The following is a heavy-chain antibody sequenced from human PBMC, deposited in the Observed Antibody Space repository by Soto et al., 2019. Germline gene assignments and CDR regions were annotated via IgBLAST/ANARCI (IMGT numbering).Heavy chain of an antibody. J-gene: IGHJ5*02. D-gene: IGHD2-2*01. CDR3: ARQLGFCSSISCYAYFAP. CDR1: GASISSYY. V-gene: IGHV4-59*08. CDR2: SHYSGNT. Sequence: QVQLQESGPGLVAPSETLSLTCTVSGASISSYYWNWIRQPPGKGLEWIGYSHYSGNTKYNPSLKSRVTISLDTSKNQFSLKLSSVTAADTAVYYCARQLGFCSSISCYAYFAPWGQGTLVTVSS.